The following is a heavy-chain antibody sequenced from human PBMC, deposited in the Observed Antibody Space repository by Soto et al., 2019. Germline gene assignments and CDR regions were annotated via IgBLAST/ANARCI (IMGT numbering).Heavy chain of an antibody. V-gene: IGHV3-7*03. J-gene: IGHJ5*02. D-gene: IGHD2-21*01. CDR3: SRHVWTWFDP. Sequence: GALRLACAASGFTFSTSWMSWVRQAPGKGLEWVANIKQDGSESNYVDSVKGRFTISRDNAKNSLYLQMNSLRAEDTAVYYCSRHVWTWFDPWGQGTLVTVSS. CDR1: GFTFSTSW. CDR2: IKQDGSES.